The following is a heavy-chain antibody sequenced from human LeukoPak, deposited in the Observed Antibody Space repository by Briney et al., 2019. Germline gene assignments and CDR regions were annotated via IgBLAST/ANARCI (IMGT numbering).Heavy chain of an antibody. J-gene: IGHJ4*02. V-gene: IGHV4-4*07. Sequence: PSETLSLTCSVSGDSISYFYWSWIRQAAGKGLEWIGRTSSSGNTDYNASLKSRVTMSVDTSKNQLSLKVISVTAADTAVYYCARVPAYGDYDRNFDYWGQGTLVTVSS. D-gene: IGHD4-17*01. CDR3: ARVPAYGDYDRNFDY. CDR1: GDSISYFY. CDR2: TSSSGNT.